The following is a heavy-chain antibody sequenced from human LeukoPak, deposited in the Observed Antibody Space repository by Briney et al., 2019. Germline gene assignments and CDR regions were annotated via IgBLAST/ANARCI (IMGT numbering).Heavy chain of an antibody. J-gene: IGHJ2*01. V-gene: IGHV4-30-2*01. CDR2: IYHSGST. D-gene: IGHD2-21*01. CDR1: GGSISSGGYS. Sequence: SETLSLTCAVSGGSISSGGYSWSWIRQPPGKGLEWIGYIYHSGSTYYNPSLKSRVTISVDRSKNQFSLKLSSVTAADTSVYYCARDRLWPSGYFDLWGRGTLVTVSS. CDR3: ARDRLWPSGYFDL.